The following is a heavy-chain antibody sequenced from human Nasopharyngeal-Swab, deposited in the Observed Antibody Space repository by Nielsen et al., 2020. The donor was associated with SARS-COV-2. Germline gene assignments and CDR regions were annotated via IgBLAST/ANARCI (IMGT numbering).Heavy chain of an antibody. D-gene: IGHD3-3*01. Sequence: SVQGRFTISRDNAKNSLYLQMNSLRDEDTAVYFCARDSRRWSGSYNPFYYGMDVWGQGTTVTVSS. J-gene: IGHJ6*02. V-gene: IGHV3-48*02. CDR3: ARDSRRWSGSYNPFYYGMDV.